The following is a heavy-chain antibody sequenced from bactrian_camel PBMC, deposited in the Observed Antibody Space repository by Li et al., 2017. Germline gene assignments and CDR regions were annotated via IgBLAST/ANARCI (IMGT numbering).Heavy chain of an antibody. Sequence: HVQLVESGGGSVQAGGSLRLSCAASGYTYSSYCMGWFRQAPGKERELVSRISSDGVTTYTDSVKGRFTISQDKAKNTVTLQMNSLKPEDTAVYSCATVLQGTLCRWENFGYWGQGTQVTVS. D-gene: IGHD1*01. J-gene: IGHJ6*01. CDR2: ISSDGVT. CDR3: ATVLQGTLCRWENFGY. CDR1: GYTYSSYC. V-gene: IGHV3S9*01.